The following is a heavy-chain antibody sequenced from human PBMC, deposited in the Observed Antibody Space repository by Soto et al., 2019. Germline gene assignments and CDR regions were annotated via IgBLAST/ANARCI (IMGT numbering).Heavy chain of an antibody. V-gene: IGHV3-15*01. CDR3: TTPCYRHDPIGLTPPDYYYYYYMDV. CDR2: IKSKTDGGTT. J-gene: IGHJ6*03. D-gene: IGHD1-1*01. Sequence: GGSLRLSCAASGFTFSNAWMSWVRQAPGKGLEWVGRIKSKTDGGTTDYAAPVKGRFTISRDDSKNTRYLQMNGLKTEDTAVYYCTTPCYRHDPIGLTPPDYYYYYYMDVWGKGTTVTVSS. CDR1: GFTFSNAW.